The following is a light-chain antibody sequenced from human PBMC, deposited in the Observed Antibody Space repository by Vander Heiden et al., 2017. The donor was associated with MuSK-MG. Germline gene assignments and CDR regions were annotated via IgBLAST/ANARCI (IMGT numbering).Light chain of an antibody. CDR3: CSYAGSDTFGM. CDR2: DVS. V-gene: IGLV2-11*01. Sequence: QSALTQPRSVSGPPGPSVTISCTGTSSDVGGYNYVSWYQQHPGKAPKLMIYDVSKRPSGVPDRFSGSKSGNTASLTISGLQAEDEADYYCCSYAGSDTFGMFGGGTKLTVL. J-gene: IGLJ3*02. CDR1: SSDVGGYNY.